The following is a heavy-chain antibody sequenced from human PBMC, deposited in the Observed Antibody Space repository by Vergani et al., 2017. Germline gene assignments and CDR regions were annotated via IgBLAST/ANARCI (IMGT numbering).Heavy chain of an antibody. CDR2: INHSGST. J-gene: IGHJ4*02. D-gene: IGHD2-21*02. CDR1: GGSFSGYY. Sequence: QVQLQQWGAGLLRPSETLSLTCAVYGGSFSGYYWSWIRQPPGKGLEWIGEINHSGSTNYNPSLKSRVTISVDTSKNQFSLKLSSVTAADTAVYYCASGLRVTSLGYWGQGTLVTVSS. CDR3: ASGLRVTSLGY. V-gene: IGHV4-34*01.